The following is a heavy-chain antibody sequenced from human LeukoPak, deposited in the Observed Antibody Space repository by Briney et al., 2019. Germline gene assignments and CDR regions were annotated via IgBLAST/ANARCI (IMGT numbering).Heavy chain of an antibody. J-gene: IGHJ4*02. D-gene: IGHD3-22*01. CDR3: AHRKNYDSSGYFGLDY. CDR1: VFSLSTSGVG. CDR2: IYWNDYK. V-gene: IGHV2-5*01. Sequence: SGPTLLKPTQTLTLTCTFSVFSLSTSGVGVGWSRQPPGKALEWLALIYWNDYKRYSPSLKSRLTITKDNSKNKVLLKMTNMENVDTATYCCAHRKNYDSSGYFGLDYWGQGTLVTVSS.